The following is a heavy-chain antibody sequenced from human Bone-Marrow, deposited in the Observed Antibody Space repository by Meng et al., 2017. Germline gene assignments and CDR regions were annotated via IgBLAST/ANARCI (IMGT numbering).Heavy chain of an antibody. V-gene: IGHV3-7*01. CDR3: ARDIWGYATSFDY. CDR2: IKQDGSEK. CDR1: GFTFSRFW. Sequence: GGSLRLSCAASGFTFSRFWMSWVRQGPGKGLEWVANIKQDGSEKYYVDSVKGRFTISRDNAKNSLYLQMDSLRAEDTAVYYCARDIWGYATSFDYWGQGTLVTVSS. D-gene: IGHD3-16*01. J-gene: IGHJ4*02.